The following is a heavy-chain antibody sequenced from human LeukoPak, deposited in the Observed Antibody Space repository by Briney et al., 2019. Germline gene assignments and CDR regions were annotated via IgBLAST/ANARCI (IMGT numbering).Heavy chain of an antibody. J-gene: IGHJ3*02. V-gene: IGHV3-23*01. D-gene: IGHD6-13*01. CDR2: ISGSGGST. Sequence: PGGSLRLSCAASGFTFSSYAMSWVRQAPGKGLEWVSAISGSGGSTYYADSVKGRFTISRDNSKNTLYLQMNSLRAEDTAVYYCAKGVSNIAAAGPADAFDIWGQGTMVTVSS. CDR3: AKGVSNIAAAGPADAFDI. CDR1: GFTFSSYA.